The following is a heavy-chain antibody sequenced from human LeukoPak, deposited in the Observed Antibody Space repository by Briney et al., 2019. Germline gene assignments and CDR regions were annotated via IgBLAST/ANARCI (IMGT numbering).Heavy chain of an antibody. CDR3: ARGSLYCSGGSCYSGTWFDP. D-gene: IGHD2-15*01. CDR2: IYYSGST. Sequence: SETLSLTCTVSGGSISSGGYYWSWIRQHPGKGLEWIGYIYYSGSTYYNPSLKSRVTISVDTSKNQFSLKLSSVTAADTAVYYCARGSLYCSGGSCYSGTWFDPWGQGTLVTVSS. J-gene: IGHJ5*02. CDR1: GGSISSGGYY. V-gene: IGHV4-31*03.